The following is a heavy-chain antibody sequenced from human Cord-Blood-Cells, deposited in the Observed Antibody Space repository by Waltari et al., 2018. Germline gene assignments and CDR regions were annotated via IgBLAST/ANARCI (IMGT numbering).Heavy chain of an antibody. D-gene: IGHD5-12*01. CDR1: GGSISSSSYY. V-gene: IGHV4-39*01. CDR2: IYYSGST. CDR3: AVATMVRDAFDI. J-gene: IGHJ3*02. Sequence: QLQLQESGPGLVKPSETLSLPCTVSGGSISSSSYYCGWIRQPPGKGLEWIGSIYYSGSTYYNPSLKSRVTISVDTSKNQFSLKLSSVTAADTAVYYCAVATMVRDAFDIWGQGTMVTVSS.